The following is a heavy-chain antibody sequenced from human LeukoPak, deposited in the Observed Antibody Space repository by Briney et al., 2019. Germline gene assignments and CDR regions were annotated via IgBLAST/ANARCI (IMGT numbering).Heavy chain of an antibody. V-gene: IGHV4-59*12. Sequence: SETLSLTCTVSGGSISNYYWSWIRQSPGEGLEWMGYIYYTGSNNYNPSFKSRVSISVDTSKNQFSLKLSSVTAADTAVYYCAREGGITMVRGVILSWGQGTLVTVSS. CDR2: IYYTGSN. J-gene: IGHJ5*02. CDR3: AREGGITMVRGVILS. CDR1: GGSISNYY. D-gene: IGHD3-10*01.